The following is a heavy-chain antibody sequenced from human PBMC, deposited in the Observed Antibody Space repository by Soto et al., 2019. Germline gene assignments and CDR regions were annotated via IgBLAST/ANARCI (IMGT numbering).Heavy chain of an antibody. D-gene: IGHD1-26*01. CDR2: INPSIGST. CDR1: GCTFNTYN. CDR3: ARLYSGSRLDY. Sequence: QVQLVQSGAEVKKPGASVKVSCKASGCTFNTYNMYWVRQAPGQGLEWMGVINPSIGSTNYAQKFQGRVIMTRDTSTSTVYMELSTLRSDDTAVYYCARLYSGSRLDYWGQGTLVTVSS. V-gene: IGHV1-46*02. J-gene: IGHJ4*02.